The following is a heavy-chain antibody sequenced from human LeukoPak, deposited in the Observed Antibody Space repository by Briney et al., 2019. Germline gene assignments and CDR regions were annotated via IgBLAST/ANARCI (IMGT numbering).Heavy chain of an antibody. CDR1: GFTFSSYS. Sequence: GGSLRLSCAASGFTFSSYSMNWVRQAPGKGLEWVSYISSSSTIYYADSVKGRFTISRDNAENSLYLQMNSVRAEDTAVYYCARPVSSTIFFDSWGQGTLVTVSS. D-gene: IGHD3-9*01. J-gene: IGHJ4*02. CDR3: ARPVSSTIFFDS. CDR2: ISSSSTI. V-gene: IGHV3-48*01.